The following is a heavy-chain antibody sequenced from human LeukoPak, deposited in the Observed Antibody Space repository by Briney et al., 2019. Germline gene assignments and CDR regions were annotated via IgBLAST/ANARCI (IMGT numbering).Heavy chain of an antibody. CDR3: AGGLQLVRFDY. J-gene: IGHJ4*02. Sequence: SETLSLTCTVSGGSISSYYWSWIRQPPGKGLEWIGYIYYSGSANYNPSLKSRVTISVDTSKNQFSLKLSSVTAADTAVCYCAGGLQLVRFDYWGQGTLVTVSS. CDR1: GGSISSYY. D-gene: IGHD6-6*01. V-gene: IGHV4-59*08. CDR2: IYYSGSA.